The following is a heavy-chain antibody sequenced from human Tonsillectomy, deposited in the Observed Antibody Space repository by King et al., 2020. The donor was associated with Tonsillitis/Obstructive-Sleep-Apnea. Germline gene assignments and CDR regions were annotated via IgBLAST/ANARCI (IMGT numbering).Heavy chain of an antibody. CDR1: GYSFSSYC. CDR2: IFPRDSDT. V-gene: IGHV5-51*01. Sequence: VQLVESGAEVKKPGESLKISCKGSGYSFSSYCIGWVRQMPGKGLEWMGIIFPRDSDTRYSPSYQGQVTISTDKSISTAYLQWSSLKASDTAMYYCARLFGSNWSPDFYYYMDVWGEGTTVIVS. CDR3: ARLFGSNWSPDFYYYMDV. D-gene: IGHD4-23*01. J-gene: IGHJ6*03.